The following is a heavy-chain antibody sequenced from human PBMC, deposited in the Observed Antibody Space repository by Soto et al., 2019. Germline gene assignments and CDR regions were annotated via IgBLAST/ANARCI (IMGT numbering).Heavy chain of an antibody. D-gene: IGHD4-17*01. V-gene: IGHV4-30-2*01. Sequence: SETLALTCAVSGGSISSGGYSWSWIRQPPGKGLEWIGYIYHSGSTYYNPSLKSRVTISVDRSKNQFSLKLSSVTAADTAVYDWARGRRGSYGDFDDWGQAPLVSVS. CDR3: ARGRRGSYGDFDD. J-gene: IGHJ4*02. CDR1: GGSISSGGYS. CDR2: IYHSGST.